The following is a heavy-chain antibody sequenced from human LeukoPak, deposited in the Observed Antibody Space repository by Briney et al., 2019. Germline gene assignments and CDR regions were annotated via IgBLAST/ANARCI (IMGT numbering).Heavy chain of an antibody. V-gene: IGHV1-69*05. D-gene: IGHD4-11*01. CDR2: IIPIFGTA. CDR3: ARDQDYSNYLDY. CDR1: GGTFSSYA. J-gene: IGHJ4*02. Sequence: SVKVSCKASGGTFSSYAISWVRQAPGQGLEWMGRIIPIFGTANYAQKFQGGVTITTDESTSTAYMELSSLRSEDTAVYYCARDQDYSNYLDYWGQGTLVTVSS.